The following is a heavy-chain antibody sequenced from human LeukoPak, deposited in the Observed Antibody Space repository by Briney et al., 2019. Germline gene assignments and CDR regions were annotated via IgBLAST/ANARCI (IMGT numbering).Heavy chain of an antibody. CDR2: INWNGGST. Sequence: PGGSLRLSCAASGFTFDDYGMSWVRQAPGKGLEWVSGINWNGGSTGYADSVKGRFTISRDNAKNSLYLQMNSLRAEDTALYYCAREYYYDSSVGALDYWGQGTLVTVSS. D-gene: IGHD3-22*01. CDR1: GFTFDDYG. J-gene: IGHJ4*02. CDR3: AREYYYDSSVGALDY. V-gene: IGHV3-20*04.